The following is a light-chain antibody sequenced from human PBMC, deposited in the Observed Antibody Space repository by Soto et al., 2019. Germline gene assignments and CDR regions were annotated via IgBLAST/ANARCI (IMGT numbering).Light chain of an antibody. CDR2: GAS. V-gene: IGKV3-15*01. CDR3: QQYDNWPRT. J-gene: IGKJ1*01. Sequence: IVLTQSPGTLSLSPGETATLSCRASQSVSSYLAWYQQKPGQAPRLLIYGASTRATGIPARFSGSGSGTEFTLTITSLQSEDFAVYYCQQYDNWPRTFGQGTKVDIK. CDR1: QSVSSY.